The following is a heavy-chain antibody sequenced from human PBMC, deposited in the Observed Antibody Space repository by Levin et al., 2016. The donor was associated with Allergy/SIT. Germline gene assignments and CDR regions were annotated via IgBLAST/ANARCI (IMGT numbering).Heavy chain of an antibody. V-gene: IGHV3-23*01. CDR1: GFTFSSYA. CDR3: AKDPPRTTSNTFDI. CDR2: LVIVVVPT. J-gene: IGHJ3*02. Sequence: LSLTCAASGFTFSSYAMNWGPPGSREGVGVGSHLLVIVVVPTYYADSVKGRFTVSRDNSRSTLYLQMDSLTADDTASYYCAKDPPRTTSNTFDIWGQGTMVTVSS. D-gene: IGHD1-14*01.